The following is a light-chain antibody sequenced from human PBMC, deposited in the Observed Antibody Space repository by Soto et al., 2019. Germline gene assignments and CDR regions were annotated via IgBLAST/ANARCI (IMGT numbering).Light chain of an antibody. CDR3: QQFSCYPLT. J-gene: IGKJ4*01. Sequence: EFVLTQSPGTLSLSPGERATLSCRASQTVRNNYLAWYQQKPGQAPRLLIYDASSRATGIPDRFSGGGSGTDFTLTISRLEPEDFAVYYCQQFSCYPLTFGGGTKVEIQ. CDR2: DAS. CDR1: QTVRNNY. V-gene: IGKV3-20*01.